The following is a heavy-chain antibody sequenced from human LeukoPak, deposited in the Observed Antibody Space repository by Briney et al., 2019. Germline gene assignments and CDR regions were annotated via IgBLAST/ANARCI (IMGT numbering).Heavy chain of an antibody. V-gene: IGHV7-4-1*02. CDR2: INTNTGNP. CDR1: GYTFTSYA. Sequence: ASVKVSCKASGYTFTSYAMNWVRQAPGQGLEWMGWINTNTGNPTYAQGFTGRFVFSLDTSVSTAYLQISSLKAEDTAVYYCARDQDIVVVPDLPLRGMPKVPAEYYYYGMDVWGQGTTVTVSS. CDR3: ARDQDIVVVPDLPLRGMPKVPAEYYYYGMDV. J-gene: IGHJ6*02. D-gene: IGHD2-2*01.